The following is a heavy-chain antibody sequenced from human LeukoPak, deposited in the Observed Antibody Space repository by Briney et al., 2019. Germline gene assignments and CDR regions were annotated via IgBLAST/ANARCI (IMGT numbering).Heavy chain of an antibody. CDR1: GGSFSGYY. J-gene: IGHJ6*03. D-gene: IGHD2-2*01. Sequence: SETLSLTCAVYGGSFSGYYWSWIRQPPGKGLEWIGEINHRGSTNYNPSLKSRVTISVDTSKNQFSLKLSSVTAADTAVYFCARVAIPGYCSSTSCYRNYYYYYYMDVWGKGTTVTVSS. CDR2: INHRGST. CDR3: ARVAIPGYCSSTSCYRNYYYYYYMDV. V-gene: IGHV4-34*01.